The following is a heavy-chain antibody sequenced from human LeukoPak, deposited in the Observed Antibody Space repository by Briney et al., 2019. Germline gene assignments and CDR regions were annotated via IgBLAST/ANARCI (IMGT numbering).Heavy chain of an antibody. J-gene: IGHJ4*02. CDR2: IKSKTDGGTT. CDR1: GFTFSNAW. CDR3: TTDGGSYYGSGSYTPVDYFDY. V-gene: IGHV3-15*01. Sequence: GGSLRLSCAASGFTFSNAWMSWVRQAPGKGLEWVGRIKSKTDGGTTDYAARVKGRFTISRDDSKNTLYLQMNSLKTEDTAVYYCTTDGGSYYGSGSYTPVDYFDYWGQGTLVTVSS. D-gene: IGHD3-10*01.